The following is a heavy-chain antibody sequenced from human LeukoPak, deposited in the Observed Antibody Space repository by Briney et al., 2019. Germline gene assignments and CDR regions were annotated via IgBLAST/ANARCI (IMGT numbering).Heavy chain of an antibody. CDR3: ANAPSPSDAFDI. CDR2: ISWNSGSI. CDR1: GFTFDDYA. V-gene: IGHV3-9*01. Sequence: TGGSLRLSCAASGFTFDDYAMHWVRQAPGKGLEWVSGISWNSGSIGYADSVKGRFTISRDNAKNSLYLQMNSLRAEDTALYYCANAPSPSDAFDIWGQGTMVTVSS. J-gene: IGHJ3*02.